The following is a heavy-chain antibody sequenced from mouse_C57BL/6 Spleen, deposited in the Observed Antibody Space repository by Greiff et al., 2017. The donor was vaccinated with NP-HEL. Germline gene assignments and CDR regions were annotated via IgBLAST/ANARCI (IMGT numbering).Heavy chain of an antibody. CDR1: GYTFTSYW. J-gene: IGHJ2*01. CDR3: ARWRDGSDY. V-gene: IGHV1-50*01. CDR2: IDPSDSYT. Sequence: VQLQQPGAELVKPGASVKLSCKASGYTFTSYWMQWVKQRPGQGLEWIGEIDPSDSYTNYNQKFKGKATLTVDTSSSTAYMQLSSLTSEDSAVYYCARWRDGSDYWGQGTTLTVSS. D-gene: IGHD2-3*01.